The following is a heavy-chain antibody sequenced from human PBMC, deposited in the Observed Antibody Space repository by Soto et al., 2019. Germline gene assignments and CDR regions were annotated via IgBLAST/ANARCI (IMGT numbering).Heavy chain of an antibody. D-gene: IGHD3-3*01. V-gene: IGHV4-39*01. J-gene: IGHJ4*02. Sequence: SETLSLTCIVSGESISSSSYYWGWIRQPPGKGLEWIGSIYYSGRTYYNPSFKSRVTISIDTSKNQFSLKLSSVTATDTAVYYCAKAGYDFWSGYPAFDYWGQGTLVTVSS. CDR3: AKAGYDFWSGYPAFDY. CDR1: GESISSSSYY. CDR2: IYYSGRT.